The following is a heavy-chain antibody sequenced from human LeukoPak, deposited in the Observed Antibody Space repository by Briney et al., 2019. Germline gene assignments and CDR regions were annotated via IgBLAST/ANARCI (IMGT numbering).Heavy chain of an antibody. D-gene: IGHD6-6*01. Sequence: PSETLSLTCTVSGYSISSGYYWGWIRQPPGKGLEWIGSIYHSGSTYYNPSLKSRVTISVDTSKNQFSLKLSSVTAADTAVYYCARDHHSSSSVASYWGQGTLVTVSS. CDR3: ARDHHSSSSVASY. J-gene: IGHJ4*02. CDR2: IYHSGST. CDR1: GYSISSGYY. V-gene: IGHV4-38-2*02.